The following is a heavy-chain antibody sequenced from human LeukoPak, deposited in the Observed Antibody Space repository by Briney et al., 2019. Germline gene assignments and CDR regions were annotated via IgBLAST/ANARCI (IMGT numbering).Heavy chain of an antibody. CDR3: AKDQQDIVVMLKSWYFDL. CDR1: GFTFSSYG. CDR2: IRYDGSNK. V-gene: IGHV3-30*02. Sequence: TGGSLRLSCAASGFTFSSYGMHWVRQAPGKGLEWVAFIRYDGSNKYYADSVKGRFTISRDNSKNTLYLQMNSLRAEDTAVYYCAKDQQDIVVMLKSWYFDLWGRGTLVTVSS. D-gene: IGHD2-8*01. J-gene: IGHJ2*01.